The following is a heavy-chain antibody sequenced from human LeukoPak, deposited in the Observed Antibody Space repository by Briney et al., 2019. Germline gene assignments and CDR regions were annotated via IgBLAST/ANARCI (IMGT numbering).Heavy chain of an antibody. J-gene: IGHJ6*02. CDR1: GFTFSSYA. CDR2: ISYDGSNK. CDR3: ASRVAATLYGMDV. V-gene: IGHV3-30-3*01. D-gene: IGHD2-15*01. Sequence: PGRSLRLSCAASGFTFSSYAMHWVRQAPGKGLEWVAVISYDGSNKYYADSVKGRFTISRDNSKNTLYLQMNSLRAEDTAVYYCASRVAATLYGMDVWGQGTTVTVSS.